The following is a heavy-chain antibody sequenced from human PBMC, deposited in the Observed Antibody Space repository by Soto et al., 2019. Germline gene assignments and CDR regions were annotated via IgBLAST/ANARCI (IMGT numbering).Heavy chain of an antibody. CDR1: GGSFSGYY. Sequence: SETLSLTCAVYGGSFSGYYWSWIRQPPGKGLEWIGEINHSGSTNYNPSLKSRVTISVDTSKNQFSLKLSSVTAADTAVYYCARGPDRYCTNGVCYNYPARQGYYYYYGMDVWGQGTTVTVSS. CDR2: INHSGST. V-gene: IGHV4-34*01. J-gene: IGHJ6*02. CDR3: ARGPDRYCTNGVCYNYPARQGYYYYYGMDV. D-gene: IGHD2-8*01.